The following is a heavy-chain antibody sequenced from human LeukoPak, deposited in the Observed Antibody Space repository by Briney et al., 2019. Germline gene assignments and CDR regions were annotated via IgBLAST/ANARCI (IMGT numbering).Heavy chain of an antibody. Sequence: GGSLRLSCKASGFTFKDSWMYWVRQAPGQGLLWVSRINGDGSDISYVDSVKGRFTISRDNAKNTLYLQMNSLRAEDTAVYYCARERWELGTFDYWGQGTLVTVSS. D-gene: IGHD1-26*01. CDR2: INGDGSDI. V-gene: IGHV3-74*01. CDR1: GFTFKDSW. CDR3: ARERWELGTFDY. J-gene: IGHJ4*02.